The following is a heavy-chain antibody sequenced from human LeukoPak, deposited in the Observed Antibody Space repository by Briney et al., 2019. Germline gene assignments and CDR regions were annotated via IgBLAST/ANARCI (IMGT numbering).Heavy chain of an antibody. CDR1: GGSISSSSYY. D-gene: IGHD3-9*01. Sequence: PSETLSLTCTVSGGSISSSSYYWGWIRQPLGKGLEWIGSIYYSGSTYYNPSLKSRVTISVDTSKNQFSLRLSSVTAADTAVYYCARSVREDYDILTGSLFDLWGRGTLVTVSS. J-gene: IGHJ2*01. V-gene: IGHV4-39*01. CDR3: ARSVREDYDILTGSLFDL. CDR2: IYYSGST.